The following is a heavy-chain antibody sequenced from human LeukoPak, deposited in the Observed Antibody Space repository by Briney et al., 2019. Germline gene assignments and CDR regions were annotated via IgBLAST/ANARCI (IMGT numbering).Heavy chain of an antibody. D-gene: IGHD3-22*01. V-gene: IGHV4-34*01. CDR3: ARVPYYYDSSGSSPYWYFDL. J-gene: IGHJ2*01. Sequence: SETLSLTCAVYGGSFSGYYWSWIRQPPGKGLEWIGEINHSGSTNYNPSLKSRVTISVDTSKNQFSLKLSSVTAADTTVYYCARVPYYYDSSGSSPYWYFDLWGRGTLVTVSS. CDR1: GGSFSGYY. CDR2: INHSGST.